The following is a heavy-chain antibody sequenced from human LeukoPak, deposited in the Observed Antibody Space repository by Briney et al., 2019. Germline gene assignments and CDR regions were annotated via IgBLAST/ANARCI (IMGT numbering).Heavy chain of an antibody. Sequence: GGSLRLSCAASGFTFSSYAMSWVRQAPGKGLEWVSTFSGSGGSTYYADSVKGRFTISRDNSKNTLYLQMNSLRAEDTAVYYCAKGLWDYYGSGIMYYTMDVWGQGTTVTVSS. CDR1: GFTFSSYA. D-gene: IGHD3-10*01. J-gene: IGHJ6*02. CDR2: FSGSGGST. V-gene: IGHV3-23*01. CDR3: AKGLWDYYGSGIMYYTMDV.